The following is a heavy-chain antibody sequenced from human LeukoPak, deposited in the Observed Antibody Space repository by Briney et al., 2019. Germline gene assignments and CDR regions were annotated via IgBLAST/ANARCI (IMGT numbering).Heavy chain of an antibody. J-gene: IGHJ4*02. CDR1: GFTFSSYA. V-gene: IGHV3-30-3*01. CDR2: MSYDGSNK. CDR3: ARLQIVVVTASTFDY. Sequence: GRSLRLSCAASGFTFSSYAMHWVRQAPGKGLEWVAVMSYDGSNKYYADSVKGRFTISRDNSKNTLYLQMNSLRAEDTAVYYCARLQIVVVTASTFDYWGQGTLVTVSS. D-gene: IGHD2-21*02.